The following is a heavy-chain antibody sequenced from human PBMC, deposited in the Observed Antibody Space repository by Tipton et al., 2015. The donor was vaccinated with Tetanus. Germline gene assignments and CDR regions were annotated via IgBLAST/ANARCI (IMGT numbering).Heavy chain of an antibody. J-gene: IGHJ3*02. CDR1: GGSFSGYY. Sequence: TLSLTCAVYGGSFSGYYWSWVRQSPGKGLEWIGEINQSGSTNYNPSLKSRVTISVDTSKNQFSLKLSSVTAADTAVYYCARGATTVTWGHGGGRDGRGDAFDIWGQGTMVTVSS. D-gene: IGHD4-11*01. CDR3: ARGATTVTWGHGGGRDGRGDAFDI. V-gene: IGHV4-34*01. CDR2: INQSGST.